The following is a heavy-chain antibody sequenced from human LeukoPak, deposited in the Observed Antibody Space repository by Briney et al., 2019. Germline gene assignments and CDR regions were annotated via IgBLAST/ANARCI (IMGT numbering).Heavy chain of an antibody. J-gene: IGHJ4*02. CDR2: ISYDGSNQ. Sequence: GGSLRLSCAASGFTFNIYSFHWVRQAPGKGIEWVTVISYDGSNQYFADSVKGRFTVSRDNSKNTVYLQMNNLRGEDRAVYYCAKYISSWYLYFDSWGQGTLVTVSS. CDR1: GFTFNIYS. D-gene: IGHD6-13*01. V-gene: IGHV3-30-3*02. CDR3: AKYISSWYLYFDS.